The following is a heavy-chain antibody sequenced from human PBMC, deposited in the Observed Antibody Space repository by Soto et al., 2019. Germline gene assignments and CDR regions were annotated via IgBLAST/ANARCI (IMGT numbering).Heavy chain of an antibody. Sequence: SETLSLTCTVSGGSISSGGYYWTWIRQHPGKGLEWIGYNYYSGITYYNPSLKSRVTISLDTSKNQFSLKLSSVTAADTAVYYCARDHPHSYGVYYFDYWGQGTPVT. V-gene: IGHV4-31*03. D-gene: IGHD5-18*01. CDR3: ARDHPHSYGVYYFDY. CDR1: GGSISSGGYY. CDR2: NYYSGIT. J-gene: IGHJ4*02.